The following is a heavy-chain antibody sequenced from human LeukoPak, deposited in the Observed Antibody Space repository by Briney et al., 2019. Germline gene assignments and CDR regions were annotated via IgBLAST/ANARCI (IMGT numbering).Heavy chain of an antibody. V-gene: IGHV3-23*01. CDR3: ATGSEGYSSGWVLFDC. CDR2: ISGSGGST. J-gene: IGHJ4*02. Sequence: GGSLRLSCAASGFTFSSYAMSWVRQAPGKGLEWVSAISGSGGSTYYADSVKGRFTISRDNSKNTLYLQMNNLRAEDTAVYYCATGSEGYSSGWVLFDCWGQGTLVTVSS. CDR1: GFTFSSYA. D-gene: IGHD6-19*01.